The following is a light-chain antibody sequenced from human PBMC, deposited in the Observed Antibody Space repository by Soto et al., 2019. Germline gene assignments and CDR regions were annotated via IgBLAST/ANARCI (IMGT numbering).Light chain of an antibody. CDR1: QNVNSN. V-gene: IGKV3-15*01. CDR2: GAS. J-gene: IGKJ4*01. Sequence: EVVMTQSPVGLSVSPGEGATLSCRASQNVNSNLAWYQQKPGQAHKLLIYGASTRATSIPAWCSGSGSGTEFSLTISSLQSEDFAVYYCQQSHTWPLTFRGGTKVEIK. CDR3: QQSHTWPLT.